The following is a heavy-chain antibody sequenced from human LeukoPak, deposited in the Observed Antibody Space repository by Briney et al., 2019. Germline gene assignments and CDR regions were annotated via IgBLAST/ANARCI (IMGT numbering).Heavy chain of an antibody. J-gene: IGHJ4*02. D-gene: IGHD3-22*01. CDR1: GYTFTGYY. V-gene: IGHV1-2*02. Sequence: ASVKVSCKASGYTFTGYYMHWVRQAPGQGIEWMGWINPNSGGTNYAQKFQGRVTMTRDTSISTAYMELSRLRSDDTAVYYCARGGRLSGWSYYDSSGYYYSWGQGTLVTVSS. CDR3: ARGGRLSGWSYYDSSGYYYS. CDR2: INPNSGGT.